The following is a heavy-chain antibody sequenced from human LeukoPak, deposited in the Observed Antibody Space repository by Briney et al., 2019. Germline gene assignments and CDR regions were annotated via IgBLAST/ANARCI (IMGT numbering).Heavy chain of an antibody. CDR2: INHSGST. D-gene: IGHD2-2*01. V-gene: IGHV4-34*01. Sequence: ASETLSLTCAVYGGSFSGYYWTWIHQPPGKGLEWIGEINHSGSTNYNPSLKSRVTISVDKSKNQFSLKLSSVTAADTAVYYCASQKTVLGYCSSTSCLKQVFDPWGQGTLVTVSS. CDR3: ASQKTVLGYCSSTSCLKQVFDP. J-gene: IGHJ5*02. CDR1: GGSFSGYY.